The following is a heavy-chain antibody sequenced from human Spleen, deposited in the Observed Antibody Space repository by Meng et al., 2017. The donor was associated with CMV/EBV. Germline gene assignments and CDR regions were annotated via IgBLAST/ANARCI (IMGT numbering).Heavy chain of an antibody. J-gene: IGHJ4*02. CDR2: IKEDGSEK. D-gene: IGHD6-13*01. CDR1: GFTFSNYW. V-gene: IGHV3-7*01. Sequence: GGSLRLSCAASGFTFSNYWMSWVRQAPGKGLEWVANIKEDGSEKYYVGSMKGRSTISRDNAKNSVYLQMNSLRAEDTAVYYCARRAAAGKGGYYWGQGTLVTVSS. CDR3: ARRAAAGKGGYY.